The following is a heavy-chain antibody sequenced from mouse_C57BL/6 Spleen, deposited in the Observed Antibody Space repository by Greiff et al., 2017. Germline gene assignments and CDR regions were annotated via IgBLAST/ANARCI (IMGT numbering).Heavy chain of an antibody. CDR2: INPNNGGT. Sequence: EVQLQQSGPELVKPGASVKISCKASGYTFTDYYMNWVKQSHGKSLEWIGDINPNNGGTSYNQKFKGKATLTVDKSSSTAYMELRSLTSEDSAVYYCARLEDYGFAYWGQGTLVTVSA. J-gene: IGHJ3*01. V-gene: IGHV1-26*01. D-gene: IGHD2-4*01. CDR3: ARLEDYGFAY. CDR1: GYTFTDYY.